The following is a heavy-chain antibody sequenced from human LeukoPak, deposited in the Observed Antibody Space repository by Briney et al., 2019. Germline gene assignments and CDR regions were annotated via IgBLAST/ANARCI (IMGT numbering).Heavy chain of an antibody. CDR2: IYYSAST. Sequence: PSETLSLTCTVSGGSVSSGSYYWSWIRQPPGKGLEWIGYIYYSASTNYNPSLKSRVTISVDTSNNQFSLKLSSVTAADTAVYYCARGSRGYSYGWGQGTLVTASS. D-gene: IGHD5-18*01. CDR3: ARGSRGYSYG. CDR1: GGSVSSGSYY. J-gene: IGHJ4*02. V-gene: IGHV4-61*01.